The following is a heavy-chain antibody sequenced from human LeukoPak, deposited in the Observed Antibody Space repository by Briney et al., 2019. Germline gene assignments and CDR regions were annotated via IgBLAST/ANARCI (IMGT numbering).Heavy chain of an antibody. CDR1: GFSISSNY. CDR2: IYRGGGT. Sequence: GGSLRLSCTASGFSISSNYMSWVRQAPGKGLEWVSVIYRGGGTYYADSVKGRFTISRDNSEDTLYLQMNSLRAEDTALYYCAREPLWFGEPYAFDVWGQGTMVIVSS. CDR3: AREPLWFGEPYAFDV. V-gene: IGHV3-53*01. D-gene: IGHD3-10*01. J-gene: IGHJ3*01.